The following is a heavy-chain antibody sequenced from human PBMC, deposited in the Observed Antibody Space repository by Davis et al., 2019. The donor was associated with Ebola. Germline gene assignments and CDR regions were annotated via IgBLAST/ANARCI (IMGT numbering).Heavy chain of an antibody. J-gene: IGHJ4*02. Sequence: GESLKISCAASGFTFSDYKMNWVRQAPGKGLEWISYISRGGNTKYYADSVKGRFTISRDNSKNTLYLQMNSLRAEDTAVYYCARDLRIAVAPVGYWGQGTLVTVSS. D-gene: IGHD6-19*01. V-gene: IGHV3-48*01. CDR1: GFTFSDYK. CDR3: ARDLRIAVAPVGY. CDR2: ISRGGNTK.